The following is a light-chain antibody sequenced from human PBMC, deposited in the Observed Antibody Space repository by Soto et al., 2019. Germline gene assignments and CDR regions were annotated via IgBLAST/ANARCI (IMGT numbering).Light chain of an antibody. CDR1: QGISNY. V-gene: IGKV1-9*01. J-gene: IGKJ5*01. Sequence: DIQLTQSPSFLSASVGDRVTITCRASQGISNYLAWYQQKPGKAPNLLIHTASTLQSGVPSRFSGSRSGTEFTLTISSLQPEDFATYYCQQRNSYLISFGQGTRRKI. CDR3: QQRNSYLIS. CDR2: TAS.